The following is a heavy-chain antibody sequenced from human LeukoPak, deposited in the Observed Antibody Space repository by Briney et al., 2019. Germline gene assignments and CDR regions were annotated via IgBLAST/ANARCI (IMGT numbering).Heavy chain of an antibody. V-gene: IGHV3-21*01. CDR3: ASGSGSYLRRVDY. CDR1: GFTFSSYS. D-gene: IGHD3-10*01. Sequence: PGGSLRLSCAASGFTFSSYSMNWVRQAPGKGLEWVSSISSSSSYIYYADSVKGRFTISRDNAKNSLYLQMNSLRAEDTAVYYCASGSGSYLRRVDYWGQGTLVTVSS. CDR2: ISSSSSYI. J-gene: IGHJ4*02.